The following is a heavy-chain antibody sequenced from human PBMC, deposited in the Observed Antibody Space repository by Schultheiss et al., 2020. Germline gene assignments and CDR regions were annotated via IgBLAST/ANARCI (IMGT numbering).Heavy chain of an antibody. J-gene: IGHJ5*02. CDR1: GGSISSYY. Sequence: SQTLSLTCTVSGGSISSYYWGWIRQPPGKGLEWVGEIYHTGTTNYSPSLKSRVTISVDMSANQFSLKLSSVTAADTAVYYCARSEGWFDPWGQGTLVTVSS. CDR2: IYHTGTT. V-gene: IGHV4-59*08. CDR3: ARSEGWFDP.